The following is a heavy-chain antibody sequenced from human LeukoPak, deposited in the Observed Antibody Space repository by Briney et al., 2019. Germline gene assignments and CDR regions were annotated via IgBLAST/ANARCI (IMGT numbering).Heavy chain of an antibody. CDR3: ARVELTTGPRYFDS. J-gene: IGHJ4*02. V-gene: IGHV1-2*06. Sequence: ASVKVSCKASGYTFTGYYIHWVRQAPGQRLEWMGRINLNSDGTDYAQRFQGRVTLTRDTSISTAYMDLSRLTSDDAAVYFCARVELTTGPRYFDSWGQGTLVTVSS. CDR2: INLNSDGT. D-gene: IGHD3-22*01. CDR1: GYTFTGYY.